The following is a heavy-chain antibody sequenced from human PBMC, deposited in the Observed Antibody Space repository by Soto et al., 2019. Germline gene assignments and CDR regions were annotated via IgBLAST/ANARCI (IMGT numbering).Heavy chain of an antibody. J-gene: IGHJ5*02. CDR2: IYYSGST. CDR1: GGSISSSSYY. D-gene: IGHD3-10*01. Sequence: SETLSLTCTVSGGSISSSSYYWGWIRQPPGKGLEWIGSIYYSGSTYYNPSLKSRVPISVDTSKNQFSLKLSSVTAADTAVYYCARLQSPYYYGSGADSNWFDPWGQGTLVTVSS. V-gene: IGHV4-39*01. CDR3: ARLQSPYYYGSGADSNWFDP.